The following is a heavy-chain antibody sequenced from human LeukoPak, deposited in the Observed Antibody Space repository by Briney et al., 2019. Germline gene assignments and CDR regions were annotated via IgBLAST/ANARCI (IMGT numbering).Heavy chain of an antibody. CDR3: AASIADTGAYYYYYMDV. D-gene: IGHD6-6*01. CDR1: GFTFSSYW. V-gene: IGHV3-74*01. Sequence: PGGSLRLSCAASGFTFSSYWMHWVRHAPGKGLVWVSRINSDWSSTSYADSVKGRFTISRDNAKNTLYLQMNSLRAEDTAVYYCAASIADTGAYYYYYMDVWGKGTTVTVSS. J-gene: IGHJ6*03. CDR2: INSDWSST.